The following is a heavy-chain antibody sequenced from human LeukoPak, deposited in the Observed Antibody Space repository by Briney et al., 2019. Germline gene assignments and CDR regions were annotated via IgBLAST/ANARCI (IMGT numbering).Heavy chain of an antibody. CDR3: ARGDSRLGHFDY. CDR2: INWNGGST. J-gene: IGHJ4*02. Sequence: GGSLRLSCAASGVTFDTYDMSWVRQAPGKGLEWVSGINWNGGSTGYADSVKGRFTISRDNAKNSLYLQMSSLRAGDTALYYCARGDSRLGHFDYWGQGTLVTVSS. D-gene: IGHD3-22*01. V-gene: IGHV3-20*04. CDR1: GVTFDTYD.